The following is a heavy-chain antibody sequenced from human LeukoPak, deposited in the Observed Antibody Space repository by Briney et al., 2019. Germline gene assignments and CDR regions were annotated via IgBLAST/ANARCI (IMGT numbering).Heavy chain of an antibody. CDR1: GFTFSNYG. J-gene: IGHJ4*02. Sequence: PGGSLRLSCEGSGFTFSNYGMHWVRQAPGKRLEWVAVISYDGSNKYYADSVKGRFTISRDNSKNTLYLQMNSLRAEDTAVYYCAKFVGAYYFDYWGQGTLVTVSS. CDR2: ISYDGSNK. V-gene: IGHV3-30*18. D-gene: IGHD1-26*01. CDR3: AKFVGAYYFDY.